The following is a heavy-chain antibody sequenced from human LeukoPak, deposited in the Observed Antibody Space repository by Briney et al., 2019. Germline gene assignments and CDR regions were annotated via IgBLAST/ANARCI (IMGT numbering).Heavy chain of an antibody. V-gene: IGHV3-11*01. Sequence: GGSLRLSCAASGFNLTDYWMSWVRQAPGKGLEWVSYISSSGSTIYYADSVKGRFTISRDNAKNSLYLQMNSLRAEDTAVYYCARVPEYSSSAFDYWGQGTLVTVSS. CDR2: ISSSGSTI. J-gene: IGHJ4*02. CDR1: GFNLTDYW. CDR3: ARVPEYSSSAFDY. D-gene: IGHD6-6*01.